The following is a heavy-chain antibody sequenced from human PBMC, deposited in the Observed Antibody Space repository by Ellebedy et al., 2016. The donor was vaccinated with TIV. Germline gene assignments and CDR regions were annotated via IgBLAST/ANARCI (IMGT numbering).Heavy chain of an antibody. CDR2: ISSDGSHR. V-gene: IGHV3-74*01. CDR3: VSQIALGY. Sequence: GESLKISXAASGFSLSSYWMHWVRQAPGKGLVWVSHISSDGSHRNYADSVKGQFTISRDNAKNTLYLQMNSLRAEDTAVYYCVSQIALGYWGQGTLVTVSS. D-gene: IGHD3-22*01. J-gene: IGHJ4*02. CDR1: GFSLSSYW.